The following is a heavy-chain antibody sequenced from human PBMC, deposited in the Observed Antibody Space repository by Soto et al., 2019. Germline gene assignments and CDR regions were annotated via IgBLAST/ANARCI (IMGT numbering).Heavy chain of an antibody. CDR1: GYTFTGYY. CDR2: INPNSGGT. CDR3: AREGATGTTTPYNWFDP. J-gene: IGHJ5*02. V-gene: IGHV1-2*02. D-gene: IGHD1-7*01. Sequence: ASVKVSCKASGYTFTGYYMHWVRQAPGQGLEWMGWINPNSGGTNYAQKFQGRVTMTRDTSISTAYMELSRLRSDDTAVYYCAREGATGTTTPYNWFDPWGQGTLVTVSS.